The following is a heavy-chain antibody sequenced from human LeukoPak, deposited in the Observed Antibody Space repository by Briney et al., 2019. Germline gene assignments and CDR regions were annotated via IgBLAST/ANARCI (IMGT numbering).Heavy chain of an antibody. CDR1: GCIFSSYA. CDR3: ARRPGGYSYGYGMDV. D-gene: IGHD5-18*01. J-gene: IGHJ6*02. Sequence: ASVKVSCKASGCIFSSYAISWVGQAPGQRLEWMGRIITILGIANYAQKFQGRVTITADKSTSTAYMELSSLRSEDTAGYYCARRPGGYSYGYGMDVWGQGTTVTVSS. V-gene: IGHV1-69*04. CDR2: IITILGIA.